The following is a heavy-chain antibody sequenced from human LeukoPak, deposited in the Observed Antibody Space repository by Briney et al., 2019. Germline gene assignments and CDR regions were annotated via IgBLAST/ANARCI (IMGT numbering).Heavy chain of an antibody. Sequence: PGGSLRLSCAASGFSFTNAWMCWVRQAPGKGLEWLAVISYDGINKYSADSVKGRFTISRDNSKNTLYLQMNSLRAEDTAVYYCAKDRYGGNSDLVYWGQGTMVTVSS. D-gene: IGHD4-23*01. CDR1: GFSFTNAW. V-gene: IGHV3-30*18. J-gene: IGHJ4*02. CDR3: AKDRYGGNSDLVY. CDR2: ISYDGINK.